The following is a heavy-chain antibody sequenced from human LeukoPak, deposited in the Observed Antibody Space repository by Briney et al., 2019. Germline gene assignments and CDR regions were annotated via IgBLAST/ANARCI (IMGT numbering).Heavy chain of an antibody. J-gene: IGHJ3*02. Sequence: PSETLSLTCAVSGGSISSSNWWSWVRQPPGKGLEWIGSIYYSGSTYYNPSLKSRVTISVDTSKNQFSLKLSSVTAADTAVYYCAREGRRWGSYSGGAFDIWGQGTMVTVSS. CDR3: AREGRRWGSYSGGAFDI. D-gene: IGHD1-26*01. CDR2: IYYSGST. CDR1: GGSISSSNW. V-gene: IGHV4-4*02.